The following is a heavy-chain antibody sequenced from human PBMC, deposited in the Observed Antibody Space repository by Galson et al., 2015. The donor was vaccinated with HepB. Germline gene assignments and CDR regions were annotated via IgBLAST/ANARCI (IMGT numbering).Heavy chain of an antibody. CDR2: ISGSGGST. CDR3: ASWGSYRYHYDY. D-gene: IGHD3-16*02. J-gene: IGHJ4*02. V-gene: IGHV3-23*01. CDR1: GFTFSSYA. Sequence: SLRLSCAASGFTFSSYAMSWVRQAPGKGLEWVSAISGSGGSTYYADSVKGRFTISRDNSKNTLYLQMNSLRAEDTAVYYRASWGSYRYHYDYWGQGTLVTVSS.